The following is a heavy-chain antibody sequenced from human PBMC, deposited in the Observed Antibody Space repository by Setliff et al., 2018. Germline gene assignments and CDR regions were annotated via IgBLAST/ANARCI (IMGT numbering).Heavy chain of an antibody. D-gene: IGHD2-21*02. V-gene: IGHV4-39*07. CDR1: GGSISSGDYY. CDR3: ARDLGHGGDSDY. J-gene: IGHJ4*02. CDR2: IGHTGSI. Sequence: PSETLSLTCTVSGGSISSGDYYWSWIRQPPGKRLEWVGNIGHTGSINYNPSLKSRLTISRDTSKNQVSLKLNSVTATDTAVYYCARDLGHGGDSDYWGQGILVTVSS.